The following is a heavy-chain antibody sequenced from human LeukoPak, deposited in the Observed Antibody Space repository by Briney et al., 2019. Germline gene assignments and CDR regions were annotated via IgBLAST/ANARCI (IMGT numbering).Heavy chain of an antibody. CDR3: ASGYGSSWYRGFDY. D-gene: IGHD6-13*01. Sequence: GRSLRLSCAASGFTFSSYGMHWVRQAPGKGLEWVAVISYDGSNKYYADSVKGRFTISRDNSKNTLYLQMNSLRAEDTAVYYCASGYGSSWYRGFDYWGQGTLVTVSS. CDR1: GFTFSSYG. J-gene: IGHJ4*02. CDR2: ISYDGSNK. V-gene: IGHV3-30*03.